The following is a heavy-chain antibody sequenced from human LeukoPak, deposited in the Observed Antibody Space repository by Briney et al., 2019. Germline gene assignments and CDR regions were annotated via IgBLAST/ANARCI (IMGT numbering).Heavy chain of an antibody. CDR3: ASCIGSSGSCYQPVGNC. V-gene: IGHV1-18*01. CDR2: ICVYNGNT. J-gene: IGHJ4*02. CDR1: GYTFTSYG. Sequence: ASVKVSCKASGYTFTSYGISLVRQAPGQGLGWMGWICVYNGNTNYAQMLQGRVTMTTDTSTSTDYMELRSLRSDDTAVYYCASCIGSSGSCYQPVGNCWGQGTLVTVSS. D-gene: IGHD2-15*01.